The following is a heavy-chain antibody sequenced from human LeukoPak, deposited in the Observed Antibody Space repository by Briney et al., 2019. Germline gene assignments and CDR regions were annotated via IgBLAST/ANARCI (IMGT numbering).Heavy chain of an antibody. CDR2: ISYDGSNK. D-gene: IGHD6-13*01. J-gene: IGHJ5*02. CDR1: GFTFSSCA. CDR3: ARGPRAAAGRFDP. V-gene: IGHV3-30-3*01. Sequence: GGSLRLSCAASGFTFSSCAMHWVRQAPGKGLEWVAVISYDGSNKYYADSVKGRFTISRDNSKNTLYLQMNSLRAEDTAVYYCARGPRAAAGRFDPWGQGTLVTVSS.